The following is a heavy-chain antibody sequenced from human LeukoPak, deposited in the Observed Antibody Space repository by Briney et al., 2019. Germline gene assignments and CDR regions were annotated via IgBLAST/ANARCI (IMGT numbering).Heavy chain of an antibody. CDR3: ACLRGPSDY. D-gene: IGHD4-17*01. CDR1: GFTFINYS. V-gene: IGHV3-21*01. CDR2: ISTNSAFI. J-gene: IGHJ4*02. Sequence: GGSLRLSCTASGFTFINYSMNWVRQARGKGLEWVSSISTNSAFIYYADSVRGRSTISRDKTKNSLYLQMDSLTADDTAVYFCACLRGPSDYWGQGTLVTVSS.